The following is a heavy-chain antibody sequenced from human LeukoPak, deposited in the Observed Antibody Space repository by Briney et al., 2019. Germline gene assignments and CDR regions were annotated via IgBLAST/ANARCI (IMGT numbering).Heavy chain of an antibody. CDR1: GFTFSSYA. CDR2: ISGSGGST. V-gene: IGHV3-23*01. Sequence: PWGSLRLSCAASGFTFSSYAMSWVRQAPGKGLEWVSTISGSGGSTSYADSVKGRFTISRDNSKNTLYLQMNSLRAEDTAVYYCAKDGYYYHSSGYYYYLDYWGQGTLVTVSS. D-gene: IGHD3-22*01. CDR3: AKDGYYYHSSGYYYYLDY. J-gene: IGHJ4*02.